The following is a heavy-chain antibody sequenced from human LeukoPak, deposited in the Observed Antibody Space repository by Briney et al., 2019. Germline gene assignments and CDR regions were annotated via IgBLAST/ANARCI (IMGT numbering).Heavy chain of an antibody. D-gene: IGHD6-19*01. CDR3: ARDRTQQWLVLGLFDY. CDR2: ISAYNGNT. V-gene: IGHV1-18*01. Sequence: ASVKVSRKASGYTFTSYGISWVRQAPGQGLEWMGWISAYNGNTNYAQKLQGRVTMTTDTSTSTAYMELRSLRSDDTAVYYCARDRTQQWLVLGLFDYWGQGTLVTVSS. CDR1: GYTFTSYG. J-gene: IGHJ4*02.